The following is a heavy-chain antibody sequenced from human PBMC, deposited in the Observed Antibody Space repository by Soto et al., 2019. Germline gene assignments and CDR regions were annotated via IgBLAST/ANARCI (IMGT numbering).Heavy chain of an antibody. CDR1: GGTFSSYT. Sequence: GASVKVSCKASGGTFSSYTISWVRQAPGQGLEWMGRIIPILGIANYAQKFQGRVTITADKSTSTAYMELSSLRSEDTAVYYCARGKGLVVAANSGDTAEYFQHWGQGTLVTVSS. D-gene: IGHD2-15*01. J-gene: IGHJ1*01. V-gene: IGHV1-69*02. CDR3: ARGKGLVVAANSGDTAEYFQH. CDR2: IIPILGIA.